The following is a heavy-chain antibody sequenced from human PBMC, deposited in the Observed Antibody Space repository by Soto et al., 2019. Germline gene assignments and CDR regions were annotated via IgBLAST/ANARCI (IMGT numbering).Heavy chain of an antibody. D-gene: IGHD1-20*01. CDR1: GGSFSGYY. CDR2: INHSGST. V-gene: IGHV4-34*01. Sequence: SETLSLTCAVYGGSFSGYYWSWIRQPPGKGLEWIGDINHSGSTNYNPSLKSRVTISVDTSKNQFSLKLSSVTAADTAVYYCARGLPTLQYNWNHGFYYWGQGTLVTVSS. CDR3: ARGLPTLQYNWNHGFYY. J-gene: IGHJ4*02.